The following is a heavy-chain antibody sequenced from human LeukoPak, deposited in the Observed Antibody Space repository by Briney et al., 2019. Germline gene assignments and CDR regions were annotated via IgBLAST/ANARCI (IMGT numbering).Heavy chain of an antibody. V-gene: IGHV4-59*01. J-gene: IGHJ4*02. Sequence: PSETLSLTCTVSGGSISSYYWSWIRQPPGKGPECIGYIYYSGITNYNPSLKSRVTLSVDTSKNQFSLRLTSVTAADTAVYYCARGARAPDDWGQGTLVTVSS. CDR3: ARGARAPDD. CDR2: IYYSGIT. D-gene: IGHD3-16*01. CDR1: GGSISSYY.